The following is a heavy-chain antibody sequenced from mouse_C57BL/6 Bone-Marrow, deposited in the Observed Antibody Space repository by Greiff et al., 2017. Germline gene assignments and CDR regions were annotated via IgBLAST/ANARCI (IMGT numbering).Heavy chain of an antibody. CDR2: ISDGGSYT. V-gene: IGHV5-4*03. CDR1: GFTFSSYA. Sequence: EVKLVESGGGLVKPGGSLKLSCAASGFTFSSYAMSWVRQTPEKRLEWVATISDGGSYTYYPDNVKGRFTISRDNAKNNLYLQMSHLKSEDTAMYYCARVTGTGWYFYVWGTGTTVTVSS. J-gene: IGHJ1*03. CDR3: ARVTGTGWYFYV. D-gene: IGHD4-1*01.